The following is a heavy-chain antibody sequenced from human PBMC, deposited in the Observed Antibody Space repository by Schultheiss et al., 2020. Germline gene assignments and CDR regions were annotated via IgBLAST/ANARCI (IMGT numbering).Heavy chain of an antibody. CDR3: ARSSSSVHNWFDP. D-gene: IGHD6-6*01. Sequence: ASVKVSCKASGYTFTSYGISWVRQAPGQGLEWMGWISAYNGNTNYAQKFQGRVTITADESTSTAYMELSSLRSEDTAVYYCARSSSSVHNWFDPWGQGTLV. J-gene: IGHJ5*02. V-gene: IGHV1-18*01. CDR2: ISAYNGNT. CDR1: GYTFTSYG.